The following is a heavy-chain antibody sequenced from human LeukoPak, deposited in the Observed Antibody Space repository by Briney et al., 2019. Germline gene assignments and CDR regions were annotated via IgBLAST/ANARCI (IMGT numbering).Heavy chain of an antibody. CDR3: ARRPPALGAFDI. J-gene: IGHJ3*02. CDR1: GGSISRSFYY. Sequence: SETLSLTCTVSGGSISRSFYYWGWIRQSPGKGLEWIGSIYYSDSGTMYYNPALKSRVTMSADTSKNQYFLRVSSVTAADTAVYYCARRPPALGAFDIWGQGTMVSVSS. CDR2: IYYSDSGTM. V-gene: IGHV4-39*01.